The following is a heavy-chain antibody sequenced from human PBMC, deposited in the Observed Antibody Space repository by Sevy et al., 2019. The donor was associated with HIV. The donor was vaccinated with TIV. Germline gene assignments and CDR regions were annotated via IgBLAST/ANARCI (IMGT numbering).Heavy chain of an antibody. CDR1: GFTFSMYG. D-gene: IGHD2-2*01. J-gene: IGHJ1*01. CDR3: AKGEYQAVEYFQH. CDR2: ISYDGSKK. Sequence: GGSLRLSCAASGFTFSMYGMHWVRQAPGKGLEWVAVISYDGSKKYYVDSVKGRFTISRDNFKNTLYLQMNSLRPEDTAVYYCAKGEYQAVEYFQHWGQGTLVTVS. V-gene: IGHV3-30*18.